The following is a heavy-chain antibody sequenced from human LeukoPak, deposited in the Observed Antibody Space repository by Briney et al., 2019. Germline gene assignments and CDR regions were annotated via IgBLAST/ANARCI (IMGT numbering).Heavy chain of an antibody. Sequence: PGGSLRLSCAASGFTFRDYYMRWIRQAPGKGLEWVSYISSISSYTNYADSVKGRFTISRDNAKNSLYLQMNSLRAEDTAADYCARERWFGELLYKYYFDYWGQGTLVTVSS. J-gene: IGHJ4*02. CDR3: ARERWFGELLYKYYFDY. CDR1: GFTFRDYY. V-gene: IGHV3-11*05. D-gene: IGHD3-10*01. CDR2: ISSISSYT.